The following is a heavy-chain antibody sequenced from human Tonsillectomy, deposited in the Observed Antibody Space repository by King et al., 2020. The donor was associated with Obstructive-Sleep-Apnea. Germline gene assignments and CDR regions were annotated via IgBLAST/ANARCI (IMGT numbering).Heavy chain of an antibody. CDR1: GFTFDDYA. CDR2: ISWNSGSI. J-gene: IGHJ5*02. D-gene: IGHD3-10*01. V-gene: IGHV3-9*01. CDR3: AKDRVSGSGSYYNNWFDP. Sequence: VQLVESGGGLVQPGRSLRLSCAASGFTFDDYAMHWVRQAPGKGLEWVSGISWNSGSIGYADSVKGRFTISRDNAKNSLYLQMNSLRAEDTALYYCAKDRVSGSGSYYNNWFDPWGQGTLVTVSS.